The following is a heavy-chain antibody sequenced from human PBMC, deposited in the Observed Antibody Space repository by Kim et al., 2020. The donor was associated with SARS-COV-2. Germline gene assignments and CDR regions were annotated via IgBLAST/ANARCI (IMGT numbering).Heavy chain of an antibody. Sequence: GGSLRLSCAASGFTFSSYGMHWVRQAPGKGLEWVAVIWYDGSNKYYADSVKGRFTISRDNSKNTLYLQMNSLRAEDTAVYYCAREEEQQQLVRAFDYWGQGTLDTVSS. CDR3: AREEEQQQLVRAFDY. V-gene: IGHV3-33*01. J-gene: IGHJ4*02. CDR1: GFTFSSYG. D-gene: IGHD6-13*01. CDR2: IWYDGSNK.